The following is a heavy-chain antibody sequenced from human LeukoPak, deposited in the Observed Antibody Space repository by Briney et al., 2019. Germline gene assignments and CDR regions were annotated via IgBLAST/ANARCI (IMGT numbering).Heavy chain of an antibody. Sequence: SETLSLTCTVSGGSISSYYWSWIRQPPGKGLEWIGYIYYSGSTNYNPSLKSRVTMSVDTSKNQFSLKLSSVTAADTAVYYCARDPQVWDRWAFDIWGQGTMVTVSS. D-gene: IGHD1-26*01. CDR1: GGSISSYY. V-gene: IGHV4-59*12. J-gene: IGHJ3*02. CDR2: IYYSGST. CDR3: ARDPQVWDRWAFDI.